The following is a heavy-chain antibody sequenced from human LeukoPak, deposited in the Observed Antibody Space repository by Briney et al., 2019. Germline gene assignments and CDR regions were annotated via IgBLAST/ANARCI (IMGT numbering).Heavy chain of an antibody. CDR3: ARDAPGVCSSTSCYFLHYYYGMDV. D-gene: IGHD2-2*01. CDR1: GFTFSSYS. J-gene: IGHJ6*02. CDR2: ISSSSITI. V-gene: IGHV3-48*01. Sequence: PGGSLRLSCAASGFTFSSYSMNWVRQAPGKGLEWVSYISSSSITIYYADSVKGRFTISRDNAKNSLYLQMNSLRAEDTAVYYCARDAPGVCSSTSCYFLHYYYGMDVWGQGTTVTVSS.